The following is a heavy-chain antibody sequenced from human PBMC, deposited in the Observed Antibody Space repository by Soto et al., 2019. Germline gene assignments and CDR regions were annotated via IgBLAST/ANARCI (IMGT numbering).Heavy chain of an antibody. J-gene: IGHJ4*02. CDR3: ARRHRPSYTSDY. CDR1: GFTFSSYW. V-gene: IGHV3-74*01. Sequence: EVQLVESGGGLVQPGGALRLSCAASGFTFSSYWMHWVRQAPGKGLEWVSRINDDGRRTSYADSVKGRFTISRDNAKNTLYLQMNSLRYDDPAIYYCARRHRPSYTSDYWGQGTLVTVSS. CDR2: INDDGRRT. D-gene: IGHD4-4*01.